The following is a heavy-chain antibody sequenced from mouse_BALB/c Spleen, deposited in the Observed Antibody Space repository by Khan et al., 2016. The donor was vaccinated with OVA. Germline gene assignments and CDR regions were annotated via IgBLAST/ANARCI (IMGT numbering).Heavy chain of an antibody. CDR3: ARVDGGDFDY. CDR2: ISYSGNT. J-gene: IGHJ2*01. V-gene: IGHV3-2*02. Sequence: EVQLQESGPGLVKPSQSLSLTCTVTGYSITTDYAWNWIRQFPGNKLEWMGFISYSGNTKYNPSLKSRISITLDTSTNKSSLQFRSVTTEDTARYNCARVDGGDFDYWGQGTTLTVSS. CDR1: GYSITTDYA. D-gene: IGHD1-1*02.